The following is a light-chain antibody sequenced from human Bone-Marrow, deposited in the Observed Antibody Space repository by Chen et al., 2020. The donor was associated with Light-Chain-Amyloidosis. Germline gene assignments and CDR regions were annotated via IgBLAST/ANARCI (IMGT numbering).Light chain of an antibody. CDR1: SSDVGGDNH. CDR3: SSYTITNTLV. CDR2: EVT. Sequence: QSALTQPASVSGSPGQSITISCTGTSSDVGGDNHVSWYQQHPDKAPKLMIYEVTNRPSWFPDRFSGSKSDNTASLTISGLQPEDEADYFCSSYTITNTLVFGSGTRVTVL. V-gene: IGLV2-14*01. J-gene: IGLJ1*01.